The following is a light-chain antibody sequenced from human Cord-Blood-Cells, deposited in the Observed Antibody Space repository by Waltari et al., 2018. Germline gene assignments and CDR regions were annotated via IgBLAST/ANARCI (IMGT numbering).Light chain of an antibody. CDR1: QSIRSY. CDR2: AAS. J-gene: IGKJ2*01. Sequence: DIQLTQSPSSLSASVGDRVTITCRASQSIRSYVNWYQQKPGKAPKLLIYAASSLQSGVPSRFSGIGSGTDFTLTISSLQPEDFATYYCQQSYSTPLYTFGQGTKLEIK. CDR3: QQSYSTPLYT. V-gene: IGKV1-39*01.